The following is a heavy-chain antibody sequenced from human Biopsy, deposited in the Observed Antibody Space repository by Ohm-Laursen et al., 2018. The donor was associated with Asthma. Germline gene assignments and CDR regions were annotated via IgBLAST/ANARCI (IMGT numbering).Heavy chain of an antibody. CDR3: ARGWNCGGDCYSLDS. Sequence: TLSLPCAVSGDSIDSGDYSWTWIRQSPGVGLEWIRHIYRNGDTYYNPPLKNRVTISIDRSKNQFSLMLRSVTAADTAVYYCARGWNCGGDCYSLDSWGQGTLVTVSS. CDR2: IYRNGDT. V-gene: IGHV4-30-2*06. D-gene: IGHD2-21*02. CDR1: GDSIDSGDYS. J-gene: IGHJ4*02.